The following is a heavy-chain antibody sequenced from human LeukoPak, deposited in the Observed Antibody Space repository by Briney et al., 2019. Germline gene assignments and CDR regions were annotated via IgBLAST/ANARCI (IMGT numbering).Heavy chain of an antibody. J-gene: IGHJ2*01. Sequence: SETLSLTCTVSGGSVSSGSYYWSWIRQPPGKGLEWIGYIYYSGSTNYNPSLKSRVTIPVDTSKNQFSLKLSSVTAADTAVYYCARDFRVPAAAYWYFDLWGRGTLVTVSS. CDR1: GGSVSSGSYY. D-gene: IGHD2-2*01. CDR3: ARDFRVPAAAYWYFDL. CDR2: IYYSGST. V-gene: IGHV4-61*01.